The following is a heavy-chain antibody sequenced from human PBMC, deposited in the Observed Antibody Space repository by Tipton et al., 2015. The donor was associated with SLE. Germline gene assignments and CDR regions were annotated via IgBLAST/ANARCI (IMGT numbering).Heavy chain of an antibody. V-gene: IGHV3-11*04. Sequence: SLRLSCAASGFTFSDYYMSWIRQAPGKGLEWVSYISSSGSTIYYADSVKGRFTISRDNAKNSLYLQMNSLRAEDTAVYYCARDLPRSGHWFDPWGQGTLVTVSS. CDR1: GFTFSDYY. J-gene: IGHJ5*02. D-gene: IGHD1-14*01. CDR3: ARDLPRSGHWFDP. CDR2: ISSSGSTI.